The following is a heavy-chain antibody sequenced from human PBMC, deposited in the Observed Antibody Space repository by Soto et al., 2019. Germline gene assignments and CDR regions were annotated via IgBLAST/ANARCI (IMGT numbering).Heavy chain of an antibody. CDR1: GYTFSSHD. D-gene: IGHD6-6*01. CDR2: LNPHRGST. Sequence: QVQLVQSGAEVKKPGASVKVSCKASGYTFSSHDINWVRQATGQGLEWMGWLNPHRGSTAYTHKFQGRVTMTWDASINTAYLELSSLRSEDTAMYYCARVSSIAARRSFASWGQGTLVSVSS. V-gene: IGHV1-8*01. CDR3: ARVSSIAARRSFAS. J-gene: IGHJ4*02.